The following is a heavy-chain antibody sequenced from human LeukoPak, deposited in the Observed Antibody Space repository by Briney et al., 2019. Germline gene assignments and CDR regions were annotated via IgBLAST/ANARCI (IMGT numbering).Heavy chain of an antibody. CDR3: ARTVDTMVLDY. D-gene: IGHD3-10*01. CDR2: IYYSGST. V-gene: IGHV4-59*01. J-gene: IGHJ4*02. CDR1: GGSISSYY. Sequence: SETLSLTCTVSGGSISSYYWSWIRQPPGKGLEWIGYIYYSGSTNYNPSLKSRVTISVDTSKNQFSLKLSSVTAADTAVYYCARTVDTMVLDYWGQGTLVTVSS.